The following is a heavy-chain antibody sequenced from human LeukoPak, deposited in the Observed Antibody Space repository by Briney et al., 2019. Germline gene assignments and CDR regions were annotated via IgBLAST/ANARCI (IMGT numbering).Heavy chain of an antibody. J-gene: IGHJ4*02. CDR1: GFTFSSCA. D-gene: IGHD1-26*01. CDR2: ISGSGDST. CDR3: AKPSGARWEFLRFEY. V-gene: IGHV3-23*01. Sequence: PRGSLRLSCAASGFTFSSCAMSWVRQAPGKGLEWVSAISGSGDSTYYADSVKGRFTISRDNSKNTLFLQMNSLTAEDTAIYYCAKPSGARWEFLRFEYWGQGALVTVSS.